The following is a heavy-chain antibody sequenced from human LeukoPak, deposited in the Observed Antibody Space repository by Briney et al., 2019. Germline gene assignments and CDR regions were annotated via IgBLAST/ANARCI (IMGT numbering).Heavy chain of an antibody. CDR1: GGSISSGSYY. Sequence: PSQTLSLTCTVSGGSISSGSYYWSWIRQPAGKGLEWIGRIYTSGSTNYNPSLKSRVTISVDTSKNQFSLKLSSVTAAGTAVYYCARAPRAENWFDPWGQGTLVTVSS. CDR2: IYTSGST. CDR3: ARAPRAENWFDP. J-gene: IGHJ5*02. V-gene: IGHV4-61*02. D-gene: IGHD6-6*01.